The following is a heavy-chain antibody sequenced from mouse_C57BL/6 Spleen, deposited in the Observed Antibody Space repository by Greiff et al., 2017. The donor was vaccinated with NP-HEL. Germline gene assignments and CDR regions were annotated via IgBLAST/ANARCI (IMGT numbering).Heavy chain of an antibody. D-gene: IGHD2-5*01. V-gene: IGHV5-16*01. Sequence: EVKLMESEGGLVQPGSSMKLSCTASGFTFSDYYMAWVRQVPEKGLEWVANINHDGSSTYYLDSLKSRFIISRDNAKNILYLQMSSLKSEDTATYYCARDYYSNYEGYFDVWGTGTTVTVSS. CDR1: GFTFSDYY. CDR2: INHDGSST. J-gene: IGHJ1*03. CDR3: ARDYYSNYEGYFDV.